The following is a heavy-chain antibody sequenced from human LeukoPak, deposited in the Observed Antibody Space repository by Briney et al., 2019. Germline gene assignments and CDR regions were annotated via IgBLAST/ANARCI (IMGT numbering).Heavy chain of an antibody. CDR2: IYYSGST. Sequence: SETLSLTCTVSGGSISSYYWSWIRQPPGKGLEWIGYIYYSGSTNYNPSLKSRVTISVDTSKNQFSLKLSSVTAADTAVYYCARARGEVTMVRGVINPYYYYGMDVWGQGTTVTVSS. CDR1: GGSISSYY. CDR3: ARARGEVTMVRGVINPYYYYGMDV. J-gene: IGHJ6*02. V-gene: IGHV4-59*01. D-gene: IGHD3-10*01.